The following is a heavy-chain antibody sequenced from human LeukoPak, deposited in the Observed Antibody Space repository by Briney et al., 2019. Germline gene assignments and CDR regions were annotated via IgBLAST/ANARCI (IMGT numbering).Heavy chain of an antibody. Sequence: RSGGSLRLSCAASGFTFSNYWMSWVRQAPGKGLEWVANIRQDGSEKYYVDSVKGRFTISRDNAKNSLYLQVSSLRAEDTAVYYCVRAQPFGGCWGQGTLVTVSS. D-gene: IGHD3-10*01. CDR3: VRAQPFGGC. CDR2: IRQDGSEK. V-gene: IGHV3-7*01. CDR1: GFTFSNYW. J-gene: IGHJ4*02.